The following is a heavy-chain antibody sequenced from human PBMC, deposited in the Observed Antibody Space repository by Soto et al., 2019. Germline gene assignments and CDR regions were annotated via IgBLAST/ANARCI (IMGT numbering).Heavy chain of an antibody. V-gene: IGHV1-46*01. CDR3: VREGGPYYYDSSDRPWFDP. J-gene: IGHJ5*02. D-gene: IGHD3-22*01. CDR1: GYSFTSYY. Sequence: GASVKVSCKASGYSFTSYYMHWVRQAPGQGLVWMGIINPSGGSTSYAQKFQGRVTMTRDTSTSTVYMELSSLRSEDTAVYYCVREGGPYYYDSSDRPWFDPWGQGTLVTVSP. CDR2: INPSGGST.